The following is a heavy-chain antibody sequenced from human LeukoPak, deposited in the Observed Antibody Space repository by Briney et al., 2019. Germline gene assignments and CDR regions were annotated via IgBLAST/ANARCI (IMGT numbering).Heavy chain of an antibody. CDR3: ARGGMSTSPTLDSYYYYMDV. CDR2: IIPIFGTA. D-gene: IGHD2-2*01. Sequence: GASVKLSCKASGGTFSSYAISWVRRAPGQGLEWMGGIIPIFGTANYAQKFQGRVTITADESTRTAYMELSSLRSEDTAVYYCARGGMSTSPTLDSYYYYMDVWGKGTTVTVSS. CDR1: GGTFSSYA. J-gene: IGHJ6*03. V-gene: IGHV1-69*01.